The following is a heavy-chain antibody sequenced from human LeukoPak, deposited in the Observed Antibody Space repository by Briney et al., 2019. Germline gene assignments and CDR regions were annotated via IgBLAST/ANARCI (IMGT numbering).Heavy chain of an antibody. J-gene: IGHJ5*02. Sequence: ASVKVSCKASGYTFTNSFIHWVRQAPGQGLEWMGMINPSGGDTAYPQKFQGGVTMTRDTSTSTVYMELISLTSEDTAMYYCARDKSGGSHKWFDPWGQGTLVTVSS. CDR2: INPSGGDT. D-gene: IGHD2-15*01. V-gene: IGHV1-46*01. CDR3: ARDKSGGSHKWFDP. CDR1: GYTFTNSF.